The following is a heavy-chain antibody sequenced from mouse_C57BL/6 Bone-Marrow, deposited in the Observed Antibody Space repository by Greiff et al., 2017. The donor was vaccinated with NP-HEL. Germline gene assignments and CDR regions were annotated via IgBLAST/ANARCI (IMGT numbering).Heavy chain of an antibody. CDR1: GFTFSDYY. V-gene: IGHV5-12*01. CDR2: ISNGGGST. D-gene: IGHD1-1*02. Sequence: EVMLVESGGGLVQPGGSLKLSCAASGFTFSDYYMYWVRQTPEKRLEWVAYISNGGGSTYYPDTVKGRFPISRDNAKNPLYLQMSRLKSEDTAMYYCARHLDGVPYWYFDVWGTGTTVTVSS. J-gene: IGHJ1*03. CDR3: ARHLDGVPYWYFDV.